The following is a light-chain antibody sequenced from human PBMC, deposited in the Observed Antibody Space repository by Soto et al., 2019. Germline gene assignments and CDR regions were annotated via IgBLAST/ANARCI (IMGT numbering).Light chain of an antibody. Sequence: EIVLPQSPGTLSFSPGETAALSCRASQRVSSRYLAWYQQKSGQAPRLLIYGASTRATGIPARFSGSGSGTEFTLTVSSLQPDDFATYYCQHYNSYSEAFGQGTKVDIK. CDR1: QRVSSRY. V-gene: IGKV3-20*01. J-gene: IGKJ1*01. CDR2: GAS. CDR3: QHYNSYSEA.